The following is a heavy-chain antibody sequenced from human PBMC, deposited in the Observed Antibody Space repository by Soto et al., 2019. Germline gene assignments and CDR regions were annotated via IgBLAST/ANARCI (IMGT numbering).Heavy chain of an antibody. CDR1: GYTLTRYG. D-gene: IGHD2-15*01. V-gene: IGHV1-18*01. CDR3: ARDRRDQLLLKNWFDP. J-gene: IGHJ5*02. CDR2: ISAYNGNT. Sequence: ASVKVSCKASGYTLTRYGINWVRPAPGQGLEWMGWISAYNGNTNYAQKLQGRVTMTTDTSTSTAYMELRSLRSDDTAVYYCARDRRDQLLLKNWFDPWVQGTLVTVSS.